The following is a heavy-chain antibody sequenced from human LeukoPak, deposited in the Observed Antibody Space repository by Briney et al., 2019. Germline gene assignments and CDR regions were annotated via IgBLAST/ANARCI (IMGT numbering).Heavy chain of an antibody. V-gene: IGHV1-46*01. CDR1: GYTFTSYY. D-gene: IGHD2-8*02. CDR2: INPSGGST. J-gene: IGHJ5*02. Sequence: ASVKVSCKASGYTFTSYYMHWVRQAPGQGLEWMGIINPSGGSTSYAQKFQGRVTMTRDTSTSTVYMEPSSLRSEDTAVYYCARAGPFRRFDPWGQGTLVTVSS. CDR3: ARAGPFRRFDP.